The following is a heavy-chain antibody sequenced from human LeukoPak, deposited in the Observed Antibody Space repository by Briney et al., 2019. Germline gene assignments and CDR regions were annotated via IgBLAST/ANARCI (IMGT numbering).Heavy chain of an antibody. J-gene: IGHJ4*02. CDR3: ARASGVSAAGSPYYFDY. D-gene: IGHD6-13*01. Sequence: GASVTLSCKASGYTFPSYGITWVRQAPGQGLECMGWISPYSGNTDYAQKFQGRVTMTTDTSTTTAYMELRSLRSDDTAVYYCARASGVSAAGSPYYFDYWGQGTLVADCS. V-gene: IGHV1-18*01. CDR2: ISPYSGNT. CDR1: GYTFPSYG.